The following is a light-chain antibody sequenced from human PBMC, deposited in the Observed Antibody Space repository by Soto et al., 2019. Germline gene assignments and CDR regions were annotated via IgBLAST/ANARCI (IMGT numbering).Light chain of an antibody. J-gene: IGLJ1*01. CDR3: ASWDASLNGYV. V-gene: IGLV1-44*01. CDR1: NSNIGSNT. CDR2: SNN. Sequence: QSVLTQPPSASGTPGQRVTISCSGSNSNIGSNTVSWYQHLPGTAPKLLIYSNNQRPSGVPARFSGSKSATSASLAISGLQSEDEADYYCASWDASLNGYVFGSGTKLTVL.